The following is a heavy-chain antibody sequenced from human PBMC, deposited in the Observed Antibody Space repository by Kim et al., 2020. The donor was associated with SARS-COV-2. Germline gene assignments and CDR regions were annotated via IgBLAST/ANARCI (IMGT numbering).Heavy chain of an antibody. CDR3: ARDHDEYYYYGMDV. CDR1: GFTFSSYW. J-gene: IGHJ6*02. V-gene: IGHV3-7*03. Sequence: GGSLRLSCAASGFTFSSYWMSWVRQAPGKGLEWVANIKQDGSEKYYVDSVKGRFTISRDNAKNSLYLQMNSLRAEDTAVYYCARDHDEYYYYGMDVWGHGTTVTVSS. CDR2: IKQDGSEK.